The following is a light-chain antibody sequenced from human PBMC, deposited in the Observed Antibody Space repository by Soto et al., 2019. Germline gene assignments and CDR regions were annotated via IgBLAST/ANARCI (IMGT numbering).Light chain of an antibody. J-gene: IGKJ1*01. Sequence: DIQMTQSPSSLSASVGDRVTITCRASQTITNYLNWYQQKPGKAPKLLIYAASTLLSGVPSRFTGGGSGTDFTLTFRRLQHEDLASFNWQQGYSSPWTFGQGSKVEI. CDR2: AAS. CDR1: QTITNY. CDR3: QQGYSSPWT. V-gene: IGKV1-39*01.